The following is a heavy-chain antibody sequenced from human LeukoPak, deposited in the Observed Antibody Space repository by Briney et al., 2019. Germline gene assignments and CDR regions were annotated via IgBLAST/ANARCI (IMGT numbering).Heavy chain of an antibody. Sequence: ASVKVSCKASGYTFINYGITWVRQAPGQGLEWMGWISPYNGNTKYLQKFQGRVTMTTDTSTSTASMEVRSLRSEDTAVYYCARANREAARPYYFDYWGQGTLVTVSS. CDR3: ARANREAARPYYFDY. CDR2: ISPYNGNT. V-gene: IGHV1-18*01. J-gene: IGHJ4*02. D-gene: IGHD6-6*01. CDR1: GYTFINYG.